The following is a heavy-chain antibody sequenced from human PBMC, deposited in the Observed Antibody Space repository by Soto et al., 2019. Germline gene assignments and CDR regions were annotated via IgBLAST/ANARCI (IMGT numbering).Heavy chain of an antibody. CDR1: GFTFSSYR. J-gene: IGHJ6*02. D-gene: IGHD6-13*01. Sequence: EVQLVESGGGLVQPGGSLRLSCVDSGFTFSSYRMSWVRQAPVKGLEWVGNIKQDGSEENYVDSLKGRFTISRDNAKNSMYLQMKSLRAEDTAVYYCARIAATGRGWDVWGQGTTVVVSS. CDR3: ARIAATGRGWDV. CDR2: IKQDGSEE. V-gene: IGHV3-7*01.